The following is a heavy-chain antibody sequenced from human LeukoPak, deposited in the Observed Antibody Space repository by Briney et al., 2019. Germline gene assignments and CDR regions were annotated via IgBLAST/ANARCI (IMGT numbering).Heavy chain of an antibody. J-gene: IGHJ3*02. D-gene: IGHD3-22*01. CDR3: ASPYLPAWGDSSGDAFDI. V-gene: IGHV3-30*02. CDR2: IRYDGSNK. CDR1: GFTFSSYV. Sequence: PGGSLRLSCAASGFTFSSYVMHWVRQAPGKGLEWVAFIRYDGSNKYYADSVKGRFTISRDNSKNTLYLQMNSLRAEDTAVYYCASPYLPAWGDSSGDAFDIWGQGTMVTVSS.